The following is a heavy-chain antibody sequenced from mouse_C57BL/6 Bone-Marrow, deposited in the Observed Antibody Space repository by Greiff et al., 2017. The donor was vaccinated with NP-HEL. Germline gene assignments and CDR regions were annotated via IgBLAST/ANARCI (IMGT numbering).Heavy chain of an antibody. J-gene: IGHJ4*01. CDR3: ASYYGNYEGFAMDY. CDR1: GYTFTSYW. V-gene: IGHV1-69*01. CDR2: IDPSDSYP. D-gene: IGHD2-1*01. Sequence: QVPLQQPGAELVMPGASVKLSCKASGYTFTSYWMHWVQQRPGQGLEWIGEIDPSDSYPNYNQKFKGKSTLTVDKSSSTAYMQLSSLTSEDSAVYYCASYYGNYEGFAMDYWGQGTSGTVSS.